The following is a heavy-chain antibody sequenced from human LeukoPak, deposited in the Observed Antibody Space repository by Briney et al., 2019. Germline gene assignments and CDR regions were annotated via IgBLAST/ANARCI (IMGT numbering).Heavy chain of an antibody. D-gene: IGHD3-10*02. V-gene: IGHV3-30*04. CDR2: ISYDGSNK. Sequence: PGGSLRLSCAASGFTLRSYAMHWVRQAPGKGLEWVAVISYDGSNKYYADSVKGRFTISRDNSKNTLYLQMNSLRAEDTAVYYCAELGITMIGGVWGKGTTVTISS. CDR1: GFTLRSYA. CDR3: AELGITMIGGV. J-gene: IGHJ6*04.